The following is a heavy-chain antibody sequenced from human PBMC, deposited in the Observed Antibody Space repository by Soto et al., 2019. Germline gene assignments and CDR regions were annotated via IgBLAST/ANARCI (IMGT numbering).Heavy chain of an antibody. CDR3: ARERPRDGYNSAHSDLDI. J-gene: IGHJ3*02. V-gene: IGHV4-59*01. D-gene: IGHD5-12*01. CDR2: IYYRGNT. CDR1: GGSISSDY. Sequence: QLQLQESGPGLVKPSETLSLTCTVSGGSISSDYWSWIRQSPGKGLEWIGHIYYRGNTNYNPSLKSRVTMSVDMSKTHLSLRLTSLTAADTVVYYCARERPRDGYNSAHSDLDIWGQGTMVTVSS.